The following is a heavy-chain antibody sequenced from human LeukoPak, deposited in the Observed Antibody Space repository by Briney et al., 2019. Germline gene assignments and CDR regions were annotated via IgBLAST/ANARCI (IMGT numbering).Heavy chain of an antibody. D-gene: IGHD6-13*01. CDR2: IIPILGIA. CDR3: AREDSSSWAYYFDY. J-gene: IGHJ4*02. CDR1: GGTFSSYA. Sequence: SVKVSCKASGGTFSSYAISWVRQAPGQGLEWMGRIIPILGIAKYEQKFQGRVTIIADKSTSTAYMELSSLRSEDTAVYYCAREDSSSWAYYFDYWGQGTLVTVSS. V-gene: IGHV1-69*04.